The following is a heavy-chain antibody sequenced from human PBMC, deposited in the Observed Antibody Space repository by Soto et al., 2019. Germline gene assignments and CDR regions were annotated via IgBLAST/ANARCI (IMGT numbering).Heavy chain of an antibody. V-gene: IGHV5-10-1*01. CDR1: GYKFTSFW. Sequence: GESLKISFKGSGYKFTSFWLNWVRQIPGKGLEWVGRIDPTDSFTNYSPPFEGLVTISVDKSISTAYLQWSTLQASDTAIYYCARPASGGSRDAFDIWGQGTTVTVSS. D-gene: IGHD2-15*01. CDR2: IDPTDSFT. CDR3: ARPASGGSRDAFDI. J-gene: IGHJ3*02.